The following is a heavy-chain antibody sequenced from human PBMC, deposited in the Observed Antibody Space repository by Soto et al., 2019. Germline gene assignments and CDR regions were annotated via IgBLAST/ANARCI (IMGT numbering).Heavy chain of an antibody. D-gene: IGHD3-16*02. Sequence: QVQLVQSGAEVKKPGASVKVSCKASGYTFTSYDINWVRQATGQGLEWMGWMNPNSGNTGYAQKFQGRVTMTRNTSIRTAYIELSSLRSEDTAVYYCARDRSSSTRFDPWGQGTLVTVSS. CDR3: ARDRSSSTRFDP. CDR1: GYTFTSYD. V-gene: IGHV1-8*01. CDR2: MNPNSGNT. J-gene: IGHJ5*02.